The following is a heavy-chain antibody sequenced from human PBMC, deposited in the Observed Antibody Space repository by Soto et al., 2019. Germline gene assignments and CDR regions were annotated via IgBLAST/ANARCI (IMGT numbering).Heavy chain of an antibody. CDR3: ATEGAKTTWNFDY. CDR2: VSPHGANT. D-gene: IGHD1-1*01. CDR1: GVTFGSCG. J-gene: IGHJ4*02. V-gene: IGHV3-23*01. Sequence: GGSLRLSCVASGVTFGSCGMNWVRQAPGKGLEWVAGVSPHGANTYYADSVRGRFIISRDDSRNTVSLDMNSLRGDDSAVYYCATEGAKTTWNFDYWGQGTVVTVSS.